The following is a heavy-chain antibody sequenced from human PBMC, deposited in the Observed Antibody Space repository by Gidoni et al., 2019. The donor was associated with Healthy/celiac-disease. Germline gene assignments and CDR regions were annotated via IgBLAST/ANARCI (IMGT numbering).Heavy chain of an antibody. CDR1: GLTFSSSA. J-gene: IGHJ4*02. V-gene: IGHV3-23*01. CDR2: ISGSGGST. Sequence: EVQLLESGGGLVQPGGSLSLSGAASGLTFSSSAMSWVRQAPGKGLEWVSAISGSGGSTYYADSVKGRFTISRDNSKNTLYLQMNSLRAEDTAVYYCAKDLPELIEMATTIDFDYWGQGTLVTVSS. D-gene: IGHD5-12*01. CDR3: AKDLPELIEMATTIDFDY.